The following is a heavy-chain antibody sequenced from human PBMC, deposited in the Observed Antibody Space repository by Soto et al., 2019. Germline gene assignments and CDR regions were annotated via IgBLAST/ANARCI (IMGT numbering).Heavy chain of an antibody. CDR2: TSGSGGST. J-gene: IGHJ4*02. D-gene: IGHD2-8*01. Sequence: EVQLLESGGGLVQPGGSLRLSCVASVFTFSSYAMSWVRQAPGKGLEWVAATSGSGGSTYYADSVKGRFTISRDNSKNTLYLQMNSLRAEDTAVYYCAKDLGDLYCTNGGCLVDYWGQGTLVTVSS. CDR3: AKDLGDLYCTNGGCLVDY. CDR1: VFTFSSYA. V-gene: IGHV3-23*01.